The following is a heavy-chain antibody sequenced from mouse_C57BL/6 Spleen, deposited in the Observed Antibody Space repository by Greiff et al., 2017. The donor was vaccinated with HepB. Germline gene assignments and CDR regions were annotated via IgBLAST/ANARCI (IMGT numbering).Heavy chain of an antibody. CDR3: AREDYDYDKGNFDY. Sequence: EVQLQQSGPVLVKPGASVKMSCKASGYTFTDYYMNWVKQSHGKSLEWIGVINPYNGGTSYNQKFKGKATLTVEKSSSTAYMELNSLTSEDSAVYYCAREDYDYDKGNFDYWGQGTTLTVSS. CDR1: GYTFTDYY. D-gene: IGHD2-4*01. CDR2: INPYNGGT. V-gene: IGHV1-19*01. J-gene: IGHJ2*01.